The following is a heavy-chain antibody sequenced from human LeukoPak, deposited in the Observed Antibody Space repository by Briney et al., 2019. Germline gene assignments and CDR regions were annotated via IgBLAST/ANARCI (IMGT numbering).Heavy chain of an antibody. CDR1: GFTFDDYG. D-gene: IGHD4-23*01. J-gene: IGHJ4*02. Sequence: AGGSLRLSCAASGFTFDDYGMSWVRQAPGKGLECVSGINWNGGSTAYADSVKGRFTISRDNAKNSLYLQMNSLRAEDTALYYCARGEDYGGNDYYFDSWGQGTLVTVSS. CDR2: INWNGGST. CDR3: ARGEDYGGNDYYFDS. V-gene: IGHV3-20*04.